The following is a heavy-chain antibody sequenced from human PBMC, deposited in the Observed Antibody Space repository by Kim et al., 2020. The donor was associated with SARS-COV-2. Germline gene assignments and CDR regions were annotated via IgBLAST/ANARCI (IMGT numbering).Heavy chain of an antibody. CDR1: GFSLTTYG. J-gene: IGHJ4*02. Sequence: GSLRLSCAASGFSLTTYGMHWVRQAPGKGLEWVAVISSDGNSKYYADSVKGRFTISRDIPKNTLSLQMNSLRVEDTAVYYCAKGGIVERWYYLYDWGQGTLSPSPQ. CDR2: ISSDGNSK. CDR3: AKGGIVERWYYLYD. D-gene: IGHD3-16*01. V-gene: IGHV3-30*18.